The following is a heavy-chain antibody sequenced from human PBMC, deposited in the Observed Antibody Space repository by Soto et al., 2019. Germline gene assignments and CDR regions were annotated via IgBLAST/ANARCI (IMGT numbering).Heavy chain of an antibody. CDR1: GYTLTSYY. D-gene: IGHD4-17*01. CDR3: ARVYGDYEAVYYYYYGMDV. CDR2: INPSGGST. J-gene: IGHJ6*02. V-gene: IGHV1-46*01. Sequence: ASVKVSCKASGYTLTSYYMHWVRQAPGQGLEWMGIINPSGGSTSYAQKFQGRVTISVDTSKNQFSLKLSSVTAADTAVYYCARVYGDYEAVYYYYYGMDVWGQGTTVTVSS.